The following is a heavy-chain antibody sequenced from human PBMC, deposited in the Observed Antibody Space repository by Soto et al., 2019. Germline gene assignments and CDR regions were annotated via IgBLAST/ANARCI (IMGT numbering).Heavy chain of an antibody. D-gene: IGHD4-4*01. CDR2: INHSGST. CDR1: GVSFSGYY. V-gene: IGHV4-34*01. J-gene: IGHJ4*02. CDR3: ARGFYSNSYIPRSETSYIYFDY. Sequence: SETLSLTCAVYGVSFSGYYWSWIRQPPGKGLEWIGEINHSGSTNYNPSLKSRVTISVDTSKNQFSLKLSSVTAADTAVYYCARGFYSNSYIPRSETSYIYFDYWGQGTLVTSPQ.